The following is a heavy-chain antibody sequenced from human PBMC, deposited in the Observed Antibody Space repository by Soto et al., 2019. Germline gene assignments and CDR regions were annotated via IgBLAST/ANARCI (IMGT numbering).Heavy chain of an antibody. Sequence: QITLKESGPTLVNPTQTLTLTCTFSGFSLSTSGVGVGWIRQPPGKALEWLALIYWDDDKRYSPSLKSRLTITKDTSKNQVVLTMTNMDPVDTATYYCAHSRGYCSSTSCYPYDAFDIWGQGTMVTVSS. CDR2: IYWDDDK. CDR3: AHSRGYCSSTSCYPYDAFDI. J-gene: IGHJ3*02. D-gene: IGHD2-2*01. V-gene: IGHV2-5*02. CDR1: GFSLSTSGVG.